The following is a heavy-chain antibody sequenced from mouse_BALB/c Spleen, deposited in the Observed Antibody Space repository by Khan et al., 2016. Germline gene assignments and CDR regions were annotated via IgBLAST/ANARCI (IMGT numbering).Heavy chain of an antibody. CDR1: GYTFSTYW. J-gene: IGHJ2*01. Sequence: QVQLQQSGAELVKPGASVKLSCTASGYTFSTYWMHWVKQRPGQGLEWIGYINPTSGYTDYNEKFKDKATLSADKSSSTAYMQLSRLTSEDSAVYYCTRDRIDYWGQGTTLTVSS. CDR2: INPTSGYT. CDR3: TRDRIDY. V-gene: IGHV1S26*01.